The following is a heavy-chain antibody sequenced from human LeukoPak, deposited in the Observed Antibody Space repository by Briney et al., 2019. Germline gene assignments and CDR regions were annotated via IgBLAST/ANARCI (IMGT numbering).Heavy chain of an antibody. CDR2: IYSGGST. V-gene: IGHV3-53*01. J-gene: IGHJ5*02. Sequence: GGSLRLSWAPSGFTVSSNYMSWVRQAPGKGLEWVSVIYSGGSTYYPDSVKGRFTISRDNSKNALYLQMNSLRAEDTAVYYCARDLNRYGESDPWGQGTVVTVSS. D-gene: IGHD5-18*01. CDR1: GFTVSSNY. CDR3: ARDLNRYGESDP.